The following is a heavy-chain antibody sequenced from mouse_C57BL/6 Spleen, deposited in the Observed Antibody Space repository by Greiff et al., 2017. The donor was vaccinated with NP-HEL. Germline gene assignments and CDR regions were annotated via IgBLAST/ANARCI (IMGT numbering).Heavy chain of an antibody. CDR1: GYTFTSYG. D-gene: IGHD1-1*01. CDR2: IYPRSGNT. V-gene: IGHV1-81*01. CDR3: ARSGTTVVATRGYYAMDY. J-gene: IGHJ4*01. Sequence: VKLVESGAELARPGASVKLSCKASGYTFTSYGISWVKQRTGQGLEWIGEIYPRSGNTYYNEKCKGKATLTADKSSSTAYMELRSLTSEDSAVYFCARSGTTVVATRGYYAMDYWGQGTSVTVSS.